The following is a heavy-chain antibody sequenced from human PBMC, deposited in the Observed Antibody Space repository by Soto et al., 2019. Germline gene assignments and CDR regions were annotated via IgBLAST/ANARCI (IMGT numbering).Heavy chain of an antibody. Sequence: SETLSLTCTVSGGSFSSYYWRWIRQPPGKGLEWIGYIYYSGSTNYNPSLKSRVTMSVHTSQNQFSLKLSSVTAADTAVYYCARNRGNYFDYWGQGTLVTVSS. CDR1: GGSFSSYY. J-gene: IGHJ4*02. CDR3: ARNRGNYFDY. V-gene: IGHV4-59*01. CDR2: IYYSGST.